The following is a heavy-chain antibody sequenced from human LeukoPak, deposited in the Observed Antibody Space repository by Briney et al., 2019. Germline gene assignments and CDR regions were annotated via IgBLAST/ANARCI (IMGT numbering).Heavy chain of an antibody. J-gene: IGHJ4*02. Sequence: SETLSLTCTVSGGSISSYYWSWIRQPPGKGLEWIGYIYYSGSTNYNPSLKSRVTISVDTSKNQFSLKLSSVTAADTAVYYCARVGYYGSGSYYNGFDYWGQGTLVTVSS. CDR2: IYYSGST. CDR1: GGSISSYY. D-gene: IGHD3-10*01. CDR3: ARVGYYGSGSYYNGFDY. V-gene: IGHV4-59*01.